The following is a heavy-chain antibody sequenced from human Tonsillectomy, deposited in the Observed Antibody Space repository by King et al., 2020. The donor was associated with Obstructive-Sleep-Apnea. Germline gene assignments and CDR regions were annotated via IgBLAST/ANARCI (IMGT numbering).Heavy chain of an antibody. V-gene: IGHV3-30*04. CDR2: ISYDGSNK. D-gene: IGHD3-22*01. J-gene: IGHJ4*02. Sequence: VQLVESGGGVVQPGRSMRLSCAASGFTFNSYAMHWVRQAPGKGLEWVAVISYDGSNKYYADSVKGRFTISRDNSKNTLYLQMNSLRAEDTAVYYCATDQGGSSGYYSYTTLGYFDYWGQGALVSVSS. CDR3: ATDQGGSSGYYSYTTLGYFDY. CDR1: GFTFNSYA.